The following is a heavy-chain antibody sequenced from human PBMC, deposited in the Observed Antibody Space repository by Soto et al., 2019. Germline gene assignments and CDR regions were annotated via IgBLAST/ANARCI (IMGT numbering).Heavy chain of an antibody. CDR1: GGSISSSSYY. V-gene: IGHV4-39*01. CDR2: IYYSGST. J-gene: IGHJ4*02. D-gene: IGHD3-10*01. Sequence: QLQLQESGPGLVKPSETLSLTCTVSGGSISSSSYYWGWIRQPPGKGLEWIGSIYYSGSTYYNPSLKSRVTISVDTSKNQVSLKLSSVTAADTAVYYCARPGNYGSGSYLYYLDYWGQGTLVTVSS. CDR3: ARPGNYGSGSYLYYLDY.